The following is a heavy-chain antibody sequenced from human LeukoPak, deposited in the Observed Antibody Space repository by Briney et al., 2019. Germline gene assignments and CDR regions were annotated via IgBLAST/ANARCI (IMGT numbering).Heavy chain of an antibody. J-gene: IGHJ5*02. CDR1: GFTFSSYA. CDR3: ASLGGIVVVPAATWDWFDP. Sequence: GGSLRLSCAASGFTFSSYAMHWVRQAPGKGLEWVAVISYDGSNKYYADSVKGRFTISRDNSKNTLYLQMNSLRAEDTAVYYCASLGGIVVVPAATWDWFDPWGQGTLVTVSS. D-gene: IGHD2-2*01. V-gene: IGHV3-30-3*01. CDR2: ISYDGSNK.